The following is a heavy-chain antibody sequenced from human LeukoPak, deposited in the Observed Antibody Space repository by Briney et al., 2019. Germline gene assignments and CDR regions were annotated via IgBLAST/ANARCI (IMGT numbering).Heavy chain of an antibody. CDR1: GFLFSRYW. J-gene: IGHJ4*02. Sequence: GGSLRLSCAASGFLFSRYWMSWVRQAPGKGLEWVSSISSSSSYIYYADSVKGRFTISRDNAKNSLYLQMNSLRAEDTAVYYCARDGGIVVVNEGDFDYWGQGTLVTVSS. CDR3: ARDGGIVVVNEGDFDY. D-gene: IGHD3-22*01. CDR2: ISSSSSYI. V-gene: IGHV3-21*01.